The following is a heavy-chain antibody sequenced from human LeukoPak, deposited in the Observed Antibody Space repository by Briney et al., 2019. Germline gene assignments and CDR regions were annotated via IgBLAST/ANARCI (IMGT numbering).Heavy chain of an antibody. CDR2: ISSSSSYI. J-gene: IGHJ6*02. CDR1: GFTFSSYS. Sequence: GGSLRLSCAASGFTFSSYSMNWVRQAPGTGLEWGSSISSSSSYIYYADSVKGRFTISRDNAKNSLYLQMNSLRAEDTAVYYCARDRLRIMTNGMDVWGQGTTVTVPS. V-gene: IGHV3-21*01. D-gene: IGHD3-16*01. CDR3: ARDRLRIMTNGMDV.